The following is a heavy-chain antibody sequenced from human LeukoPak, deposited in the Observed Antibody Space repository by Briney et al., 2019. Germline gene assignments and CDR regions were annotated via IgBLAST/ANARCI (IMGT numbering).Heavy chain of an antibody. CDR1: GFTVSSNY. CDR2: ISHDGMFK. V-gene: IGHV3-30*03. CDR3: ARIGHGYSYGGGIDP. J-gene: IGHJ5*02. Sequence: PGGSLRLSCAASGFTVSSNYMSWVRQAPGKGLEWVAVISHDGMFKSHAGSVKGRFTISRDNSKNTLSLQMNSLRGEDTAMYHCARIGHGYSYGGGIDPWGQGTLVTVSS. D-gene: IGHD5-18*01.